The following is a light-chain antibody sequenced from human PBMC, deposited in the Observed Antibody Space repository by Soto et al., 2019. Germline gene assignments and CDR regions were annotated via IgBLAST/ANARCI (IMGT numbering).Light chain of an antibody. CDR1: QSVSSSY. Sequence: EIVLTQSPGTLSLSPGERATLSCRASQSVSSSYLAWYQQKPGQAPRLLIYDASNRATGIPARFSGSGSGTDFTLTISSLEPEDFAVYYCQLYGTSPKPFGQGTKVDI. J-gene: IGKJ1*01. CDR2: DAS. CDR3: QLYGTSPKP. V-gene: IGKV3-20*01.